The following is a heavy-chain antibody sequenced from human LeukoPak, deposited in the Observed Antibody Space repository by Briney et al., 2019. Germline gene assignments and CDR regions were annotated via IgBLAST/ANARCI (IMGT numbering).Heavy chain of an antibody. J-gene: IGHJ5*02. V-gene: IGHV3-13*01. CDR1: GFTLSSYD. CDR3: ARGLPGGLDP. CDR2: ISTAGDS. D-gene: IGHD2-15*01. Sequence: GGSLRLSCAASGFTLSSYDMHWVRQAIGEGLEWVSSISTAGDSYFSGSVKGRFTISRENAKNSLYLQMNSLRVGDTDVYYCARGLPGGLDPWGQGTLVTVSS.